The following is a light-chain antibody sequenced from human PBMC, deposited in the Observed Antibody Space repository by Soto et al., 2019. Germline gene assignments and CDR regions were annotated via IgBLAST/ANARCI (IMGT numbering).Light chain of an antibody. CDR2: DAS. J-gene: IGKJ4*01. CDR1: QSISSG. CDR3: QQYNSYSAT. Sequence: DIQMTQSPSTLSASVGDRVTITCRASQSISSGLAWYHQKPGKAPKLLIYDASSLESGVPSRFSGSGSGTEFTLTISSLQPDDFATYYCQQYNSYSATFGGGTKVEIK. V-gene: IGKV1-5*01.